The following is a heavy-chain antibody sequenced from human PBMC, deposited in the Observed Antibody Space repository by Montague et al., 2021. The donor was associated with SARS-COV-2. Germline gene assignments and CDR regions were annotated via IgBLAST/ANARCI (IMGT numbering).Heavy chain of an antibody. CDR1: GFTFRSFA. CDR2: IYSGGSST. D-gene: IGHD2-2*01. Sequence: SLRLSCAASGFTFRSFAMSWVRQAPGKGLEWVSVIYSGGSSTYYAASVKGRFTISRDNSKNTLFLQMNSLRAEDTAIYFCAKCRGTSCNVFDNWGQGTLVTVSS. CDR3: AKCRGTSCNVFDN. V-gene: IGHV3-23*03. J-gene: IGHJ4*02.